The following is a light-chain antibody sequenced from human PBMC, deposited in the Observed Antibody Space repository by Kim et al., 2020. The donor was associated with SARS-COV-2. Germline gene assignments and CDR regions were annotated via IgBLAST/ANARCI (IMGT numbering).Light chain of an antibody. J-gene: IGKJ3*01. V-gene: IGKV1-5*01. CDR1: QTISTW. CDR2: DAS. Sequence: GDRVTITCRASQTISTWLAWYQQKPGKPPNALISDASSLESGVPSRFSGSGSGTEFTLTISSLQPDDFATYYCQVYNSDFTFGPGTKVDIK. CDR3: QVYNSDFT.